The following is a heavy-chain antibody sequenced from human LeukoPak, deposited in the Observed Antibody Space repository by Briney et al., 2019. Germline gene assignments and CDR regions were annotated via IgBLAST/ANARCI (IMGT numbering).Heavy chain of an antibody. Sequence: PSQTLSLTCTVAGGSISSYYWSWIRQPPGKWLEWIGYIYYSGSTNYNPSLKSRVTISVDTSKNQFSLKLSSVTAADTAVYYCARGSGWYFYWGQGTLVTVSS. CDR3: ARGSGWYFY. CDR1: GGSISSYY. V-gene: IGHV4-59*01. CDR2: IYYSGST. D-gene: IGHD6-19*01. J-gene: IGHJ4*02.